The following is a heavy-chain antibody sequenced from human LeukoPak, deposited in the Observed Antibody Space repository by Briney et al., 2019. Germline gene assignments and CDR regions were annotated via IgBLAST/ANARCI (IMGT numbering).Heavy chain of an antibody. CDR3: ARDRGAVAGTRGAFDI. Sequence: GGSLRLSCAASGFTFSSYAMSWVRQAPGKGLEWVSAISGSGGSTYYADSVKGRFTISRDNAKNSLYLQMNSLRAEDTAVYYCARDRGAVAGTRGAFDIWGQGTMVTVSS. V-gene: IGHV3-23*01. D-gene: IGHD6-19*01. J-gene: IGHJ3*02. CDR2: ISGSGGST. CDR1: GFTFSSYA.